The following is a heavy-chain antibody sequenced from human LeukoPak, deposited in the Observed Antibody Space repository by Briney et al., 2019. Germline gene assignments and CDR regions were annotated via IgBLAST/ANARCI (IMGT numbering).Heavy chain of an antibody. CDR2: ISGSGGST. J-gene: IGHJ4*02. V-gene: IGHV3-23*01. Sequence: GGSLRLSCAASGFTFSSYAMSWVRQAPGKGLEWVSAISGSGGSTYYADSVKGRFTISRDNSKNTLYVQMNSLRAEDTAVYYCAKVGYSSGWYAQYYFDYWGQGTLVTVPS. CDR1: GFTFSSYA. CDR3: AKVGYSSGWYAQYYFDY. D-gene: IGHD6-19*01.